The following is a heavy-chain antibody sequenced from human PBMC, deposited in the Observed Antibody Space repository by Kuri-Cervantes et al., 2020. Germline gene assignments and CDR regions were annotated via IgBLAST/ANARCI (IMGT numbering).Heavy chain of an antibody. CDR3: ARDQISGSADY. D-gene: IGHD3-22*01. Sequence: ESLKISCTVSGGSMSSYYWSWIRQPPGKGLEWIGNIYYSGITDYSPSLKSRVTISVDTSKNQFSLKLSSVTAADTAVYYCARDQISGSADYWGQGTLVTVSS. CDR1: GGSMSSYY. CDR2: IYYSGIT. J-gene: IGHJ4*02. V-gene: IGHV4-59*12.